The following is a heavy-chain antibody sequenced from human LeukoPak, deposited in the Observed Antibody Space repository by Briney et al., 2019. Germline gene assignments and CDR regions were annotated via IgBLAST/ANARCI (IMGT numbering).Heavy chain of an antibody. CDR3: ALLSGPSDY. Sequence: PGGSLRLSCAASGFTFSNYWMYWVRQAPGKGLVWIANINEYGTPTYADSVKGRFTISRDNARDTLYLQMNSLRAEDTAVYYCALLSGPSDYWGQGTLVTVSS. CDR1: GFTFSNYW. J-gene: IGHJ4*02. D-gene: IGHD6-19*01. CDR2: INEYGTP. V-gene: IGHV3-74*01.